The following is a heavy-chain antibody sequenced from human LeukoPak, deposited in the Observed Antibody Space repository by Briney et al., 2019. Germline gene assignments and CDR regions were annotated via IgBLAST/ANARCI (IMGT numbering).Heavy chain of an antibody. Sequence: SETLSLTCTLSGGSIRSNSYYWAWIRQPPGKGLEWIGSIYYSGTTYYSPSLKSRVTISVDPSKNQFSLKLSSVTAADTAVYHCAKQEGVSYFSSGSYFDSWGQGALVTVSS. J-gene: IGHJ4*02. D-gene: IGHD3-10*01. V-gene: IGHV4-39*01. CDR2: IYYSGTT. CDR1: GGSIRSNSYY. CDR3: AKQEGVSYFSSGSYFDS.